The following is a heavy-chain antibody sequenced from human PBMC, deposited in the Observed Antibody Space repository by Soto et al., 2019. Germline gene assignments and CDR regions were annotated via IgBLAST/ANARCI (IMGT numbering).Heavy chain of an antibody. D-gene: IGHD5-12*01. CDR3: ARGSYGYHFDY. V-gene: IGHV3-64*01. J-gene: IGHJ4*02. CDR1: GFTFSSYA. Sequence: EVQLVESGGGLVQPGGSLRLSCAASGFTFSSYAMHWVRQAPGKGLEYVSAISSNGGSTYYANSVKGRFTISRDNSKNTLYLQMGSLRTEDMAVYYCARGSYGYHFDYWGQGTLVTVSS. CDR2: ISSNGGST.